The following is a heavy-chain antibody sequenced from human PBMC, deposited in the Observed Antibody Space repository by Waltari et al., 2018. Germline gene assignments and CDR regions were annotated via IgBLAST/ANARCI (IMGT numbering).Heavy chain of an antibody. J-gene: IGHJ4*02. Sequence: EVQLVETGGGLIQPGGSLRLSCDASGFAVSSNYMSWVRQAPGKGLEWVSVIETGGYTYYAESVRGRFTISRDNSKNMVYLQMNSLRADDTAVYFCARHDYCDYWGQGTLVTVSS. CDR3: ARHDYCDY. V-gene: IGHV3-53*02. CDR2: IETGGYT. CDR1: GFAVSSNY.